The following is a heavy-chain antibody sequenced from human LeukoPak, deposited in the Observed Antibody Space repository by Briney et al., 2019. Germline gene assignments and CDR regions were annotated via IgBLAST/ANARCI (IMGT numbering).Heavy chain of an antibody. Sequence: ASVKVSCKASGYTFTSYDINWVRQATGQGREWMGWMNPNSGNTGYAQKFQGRVTITRNTSISTAYMELSSLRSEDTAVYYCARAVGGYSYGYYFDYWGQGTLVTVSS. D-gene: IGHD5-18*01. V-gene: IGHV1-8*03. CDR2: MNPNSGNT. J-gene: IGHJ4*02. CDR1: GYTFTSYD. CDR3: ARAVGGYSYGYYFDY.